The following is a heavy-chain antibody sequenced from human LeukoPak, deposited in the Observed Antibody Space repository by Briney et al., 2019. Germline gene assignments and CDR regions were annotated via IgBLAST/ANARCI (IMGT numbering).Heavy chain of an antibody. V-gene: IGHV3-30-3*01. CDR3: ARDFRGALAGTRSYYFDS. Sequence: GGSLRLSCAASGFTFSSYAMHWVRQTPGKGLEWVAVISYDGSNKFLADSAKGRFTISRDNSKNTLYLQMSSLRAEDTAVYYCARDFRGALAGTRSYYFDSWGQGTLVTVSS. J-gene: IGHJ4*02. CDR2: ISYDGSNK. D-gene: IGHD6-19*01. CDR1: GFTFSSYA.